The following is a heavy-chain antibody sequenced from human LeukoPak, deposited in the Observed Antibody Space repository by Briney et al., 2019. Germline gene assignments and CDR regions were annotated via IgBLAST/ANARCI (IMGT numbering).Heavy chain of an antibody. CDR1: GYSFTSYW. Sequence: GESLKISCKGSGYSFTSYWIGWVRQMPGKGLEWMGIIYLGDSDTRYSPSFQGQVTISADKSISTAYLQWSSLKASDTAMYYCARRTDPGYSSGWYELQFDYWGQGTLVTVSS. CDR2: IYLGDSDT. CDR3: ARRTDPGYSSGWYELQFDY. V-gene: IGHV5-51*01. D-gene: IGHD6-19*01. J-gene: IGHJ4*02.